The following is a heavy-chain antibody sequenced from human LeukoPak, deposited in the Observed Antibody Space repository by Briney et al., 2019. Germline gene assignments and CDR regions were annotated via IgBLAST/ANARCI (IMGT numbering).Heavy chain of an antibody. CDR1: GFTFSSYA. J-gene: IGHJ5*02. Sequence: GGSLRLSCAASGFTFSSYAMSWVRQAPGKGLEWVSVVSASGDSTYDADSVKGRFTISRNISKNTLYLQMNNLRAEDTAIYYCAKGSSGWYGWFDPWGQGTLVTVSS. D-gene: IGHD6-19*01. V-gene: IGHV3-23*01. CDR3: AKGSSGWYGWFDP. CDR2: VSASGDST.